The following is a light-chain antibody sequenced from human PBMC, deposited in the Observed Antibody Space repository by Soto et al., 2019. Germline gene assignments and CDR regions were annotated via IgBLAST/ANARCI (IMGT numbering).Light chain of an antibody. Sequence: EVVLTQSPATLSFSPGERATLSCRASQSVTKYLAWYQQKPGQALSLLIYDVSKRATGIPARFSGSGSGTDFTLTISSLETEDFAVYSCHQRSNWPITFGGGNKLDIK. J-gene: IGKJ4*01. CDR1: QSVTKY. CDR3: HQRSNWPIT. V-gene: IGKV3-11*01. CDR2: DVS.